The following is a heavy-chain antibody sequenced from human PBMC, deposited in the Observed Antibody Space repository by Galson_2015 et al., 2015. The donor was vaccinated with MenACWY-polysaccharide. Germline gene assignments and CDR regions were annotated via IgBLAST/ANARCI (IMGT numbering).Heavy chain of an antibody. V-gene: IGHV3-11*01. Sequence: SLRLSCAASGFSLGAWYMSWIRQAPGKGLEWLSYISKSGDSIYYGDSVKGRFAISRDNAKNSLYLQLNSLEVEDTAIYYCARGHYVSDVSGQWTTVTVSS. CDR3: ARGHYVSDV. J-gene: IGHJ6*02. CDR2: ISKSGDSI. CDR1: GFSLGAWY.